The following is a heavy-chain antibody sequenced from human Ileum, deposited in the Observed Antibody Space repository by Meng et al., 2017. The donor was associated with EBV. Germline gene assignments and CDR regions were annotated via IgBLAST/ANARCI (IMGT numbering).Heavy chain of an antibody. D-gene: IGHD6-19*01. Sequence: QLQLQQLGAGLLKPSETLSLTCTVSGDSISSNSWWNWVRQPPGKGMEWIGDIYHSGDSNYNPSLKSRVTISLDNSNNQFSLTLSSVTAADTAVYYCARDPIPVPGRNFDYWGQGTLVTVSS. CDR2: IYHSGDS. CDR1: GDSISSNSW. CDR3: ARDPIPVPGRNFDY. J-gene: IGHJ4*02. V-gene: IGHV4-4*02.